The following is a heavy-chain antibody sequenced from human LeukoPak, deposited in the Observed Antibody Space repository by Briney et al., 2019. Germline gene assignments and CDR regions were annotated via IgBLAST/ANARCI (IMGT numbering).Heavy chain of an antibody. J-gene: IGHJ5*02. Sequence: GESLKISCKGSGYSFTSYWVGCVRQVPGKGLEWMGIIYPGDSDTRYSPSFQGQVTISADKSISTAYLQWSSLKASDTAMYYCARGELRFLHRFDPWGQGTLVTVSS. D-gene: IGHD3-3*01. V-gene: IGHV5-51*01. CDR3: ARGELRFLHRFDP. CDR1: GYSFTSYW. CDR2: IYPGDSDT.